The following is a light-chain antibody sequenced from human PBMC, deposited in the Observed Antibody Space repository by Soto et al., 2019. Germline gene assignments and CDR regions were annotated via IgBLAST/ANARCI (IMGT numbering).Light chain of an antibody. CDR1: TGAVTSGHY. CDR3: LLSYSGARVV. V-gene: IGLV7-46*01. Sequence: QAVVTQEPSLTVSPGGTVTLTCGSSTGAVTSGHYPYWFQQKPGQAPRTLIYDTSNKHSWTPARFSGSLLGGKAALTLSGAQPKDEAEYYCLLSYSGARVVFGGGTQLTVL. J-gene: IGLJ2*01. CDR2: DTS.